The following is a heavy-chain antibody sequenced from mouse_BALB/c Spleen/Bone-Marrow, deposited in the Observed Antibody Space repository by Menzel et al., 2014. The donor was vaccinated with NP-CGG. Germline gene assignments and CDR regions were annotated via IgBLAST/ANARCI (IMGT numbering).Heavy chain of an antibody. CDR3: AGDGAY. J-gene: IGHJ3*01. CDR2: IDPANGDS. CDR1: GFNIKDTY. D-gene: IGHD3-3*01. V-gene: IGHV14-3*02. Sequence: EVKLQESGAELVKPGASVMLSCTASGFNIKDTYMYWVKQRPEQGLEWIGRIDPANGDSKYDPKFQGKATITADTSSNTAYLQLSSLTSEDTAVYYCAGDGAYWGQGTLVTVSA.